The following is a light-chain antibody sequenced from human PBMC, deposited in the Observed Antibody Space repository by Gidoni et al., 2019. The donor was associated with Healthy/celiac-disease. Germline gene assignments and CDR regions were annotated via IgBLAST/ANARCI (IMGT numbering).Light chain of an antibody. V-gene: IGKV1-5*03. Sequence: DIQMTQSPSTLSASVGDRVTIPCRASQSISSWLAWYQQKPGKAPKLLIYKASSLESGVPSRFSGSGSGTEFTLTISSPQPDDFATYYCQQYNSYSPEYTFGQGTKLEIK. CDR1: QSISSW. J-gene: IGKJ2*01. CDR3: QQYNSYSPEYT. CDR2: KAS.